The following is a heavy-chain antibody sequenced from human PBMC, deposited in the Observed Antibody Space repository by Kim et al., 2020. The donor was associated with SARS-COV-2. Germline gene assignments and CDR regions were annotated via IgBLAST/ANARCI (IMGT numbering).Heavy chain of an antibody. CDR2: IYYSGST. D-gene: IGHD3-9*01. Sequence: SETLSLTCTVSGGSISSSSYYWGWIRQPPGKGLEWIGSIYYSGSTYYNPSLKSRVTISVDTSKNQFSLKLSSVTAADTAVYYCARDSEGLRYFDWFPPRNCYYYGMDVWGQGTTVTVSS. CDR1: GGSISSSSYY. J-gene: IGHJ6*02. V-gene: IGHV4-39*07. CDR3: ARDSEGLRYFDWFPPRNCYYYGMDV.